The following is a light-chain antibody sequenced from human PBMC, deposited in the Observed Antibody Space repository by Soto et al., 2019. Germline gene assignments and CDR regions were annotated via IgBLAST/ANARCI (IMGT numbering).Light chain of an antibody. V-gene: IGKV1D-12*01. J-gene: IGKJ4*01. Sequence: DIQMTQSPSSLSASVGDRITITCRAKESVGNWLARYQQKPGKAPKLLIYAASTLPSGVPSRFSGSRSGTVFSLTVSSLQPEDFATYYCQQANSCPLSFGGGTKVEIK. CDR2: AAS. CDR1: ESVGNW. CDR3: QQANSCPLS.